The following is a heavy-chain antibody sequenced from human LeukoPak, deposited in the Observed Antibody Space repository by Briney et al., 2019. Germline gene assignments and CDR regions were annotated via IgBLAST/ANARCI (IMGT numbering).Heavy chain of an antibody. CDR2: TYYRSKWYN. CDR1: GDGVSNDSAA. CDR3: ARDPVGGSTIFDS. J-gene: IGHJ4*02. D-gene: IGHD1-26*01. V-gene: IGHV6-1*01. Sequence: SQTLSLTCVISGDGVSNDSAAWNWIRQSPSRGLEWLGRTYYRSKWYNDYAASVKGRITVNPDTSKNQFSLQLNSVTPEDTAVYFCARDPVGGSTIFDSWGQGTLVTVSS.